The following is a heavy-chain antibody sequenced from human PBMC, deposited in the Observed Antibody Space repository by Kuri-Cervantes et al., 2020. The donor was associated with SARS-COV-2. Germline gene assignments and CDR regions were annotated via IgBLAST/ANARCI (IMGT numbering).Heavy chain of an antibody. CDR3: ARLGYSYAYARDY. CDR1: GGSISSYY. Sequence: SETLSLTCTVSGGSISSYYWSWIRQPPGKGLEWIGYIYYSGGTNYNPSLKSRVTMSVDTSKNQFSLKLSSVTAADTAVYYCARLGYSYAYARDYWGQGTLVTVSS. CDR2: IYYSGGT. V-gene: IGHV4-59*01. J-gene: IGHJ4*02. D-gene: IGHD5-18*01.